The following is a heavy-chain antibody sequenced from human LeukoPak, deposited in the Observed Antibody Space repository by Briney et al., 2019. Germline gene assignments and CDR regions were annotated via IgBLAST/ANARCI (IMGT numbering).Heavy chain of an antibody. J-gene: IGHJ4*02. CDR2: IRYDGSNK. Sequence: PGGSLRLSCAASGFTFSSYGMHWVRQAPGKGLEWVAFIRYDGSNKYYADSVKGRFTISRDNSKNTLYLQMNSLRAEDTAVYYCARDLGGDSYYFDYWGQGTLVTVSS. CDR3: ARDLGGDSYYFDY. D-gene: IGHD2-21*02. V-gene: IGHV3-30*02. CDR1: GFTFSSYG.